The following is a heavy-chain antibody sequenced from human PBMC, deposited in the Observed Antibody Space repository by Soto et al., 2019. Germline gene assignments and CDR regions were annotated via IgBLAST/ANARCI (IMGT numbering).Heavy chain of an antibody. CDR1: GGSFGGYY. Sequence: QLQQWGAGPLRPLETLSLTCGVSGGSFGGYYWAWIRQSPEKGLEWIGEINDRGSVNYNPSLKSRVSISVDTSKSHYSLTLRSVTAADTAIYHCARESHDILTGPPWVWYFDLWGRGTLVTVSS. J-gene: IGHJ2*01. V-gene: IGHV4-34*02. CDR3: ARESHDILTGPPWVWYFDL. D-gene: IGHD3-9*01. CDR2: INDRGSV.